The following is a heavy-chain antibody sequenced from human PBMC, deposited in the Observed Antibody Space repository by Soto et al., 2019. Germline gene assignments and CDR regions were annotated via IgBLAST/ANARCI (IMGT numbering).Heavy chain of an antibody. D-gene: IGHD2-15*01. Sequence: GGSLRLSCAASGFIFSNCWMHWVRQAPGKGLVWVSRISGDLSSTNYADSVKGRFTISRDNAKNTLYLQMDSLRADDTAVYFCARGIGFSAQDYWGQGTLVTVSS. CDR2: ISGDLSST. J-gene: IGHJ4*02. V-gene: IGHV3-74*01. CDR1: GFIFSNCW. CDR3: ARGIGFSAQDY.